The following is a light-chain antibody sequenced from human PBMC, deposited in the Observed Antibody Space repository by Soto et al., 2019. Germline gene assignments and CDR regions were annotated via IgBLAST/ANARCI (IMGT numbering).Light chain of an antibody. Sequence: EIVLTQSPGTLSLSPGERATLSCRASQSVTSTYLAWYQQRPGQAPRLLIYGASNRATGIPDRFSGSGSGTDFTLTISILEPEDFAVYYCQQYGSSLYTFGQGTKLEIK. CDR2: GAS. CDR3: QQYGSSLYT. V-gene: IGKV3-20*01. CDR1: QSVTSTY. J-gene: IGKJ2*01.